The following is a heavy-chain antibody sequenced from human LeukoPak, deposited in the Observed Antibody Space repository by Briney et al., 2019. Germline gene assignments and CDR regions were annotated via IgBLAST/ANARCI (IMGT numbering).Heavy chain of an antibody. CDR3: ARYFYGSGSYLNGAFDL. Sequence: GGSLRLSCAASGFTFSSYGMHWVRQAPGKGLEWVAFIRYDGSNKYYADSVKGRFTISRDNSKNTLYLQMNSLRAKDTAVFYCARYFYGSGSYLNGAFDLWGQGTMVTVSS. CDR2: IRYDGSNK. J-gene: IGHJ3*01. D-gene: IGHD3-10*01. V-gene: IGHV3-30*02. CDR1: GFTFSSYG.